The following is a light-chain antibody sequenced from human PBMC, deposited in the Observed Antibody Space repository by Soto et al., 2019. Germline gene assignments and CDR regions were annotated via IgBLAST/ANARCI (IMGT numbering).Light chain of an antibody. CDR1: QNIRSY. CDR2: AAS. Sequence: DIQMTQSPSSLSSSVGYIVTITCRSSQNIRSYLNWYQQRIGKAPKVLIYAASSLQSGVPSRFSGSGSATDFTLTISSLQPEDFETYYCQQSSSPPRTFGQGTKVDIK. V-gene: IGKV1-39*01. J-gene: IGKJ1*01. CDR3: QQSSSPPRT.